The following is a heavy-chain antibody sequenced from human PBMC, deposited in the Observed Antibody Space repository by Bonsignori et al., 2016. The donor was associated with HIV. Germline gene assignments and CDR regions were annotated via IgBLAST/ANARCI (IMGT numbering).Heavy chain of an antibody. D-gene: IGHD5-24*01. V-gene: IGHV3-73*01. Sequence: GGSLRLSCAASGFPFSGSAMHWVRQTSGKGLEWVGRIRSKANNYATTYGVSVKGRFNISRDDSNATVFLQMDSLTSEDTAVYYCIRGGRERWLQLTPDHDNMDVWGTGTTVTVSS. CDR2: IRSKANNYAT. CDR3: IRGGRERWLQLTPDHDNMDV. CDR1: GFPFSGSA. J-gene: IGHJ6*03.